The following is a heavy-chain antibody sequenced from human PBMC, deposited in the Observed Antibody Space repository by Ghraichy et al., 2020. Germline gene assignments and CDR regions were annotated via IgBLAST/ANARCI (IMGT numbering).Heavy chain of an antibody. CDR3: ARNYYDSSGYYYDAFDI. V-gene: IGHV4-61*01. CDR1: GGSVSSGSYY. Sequence: SETLSLTCTVSGGSVSSGSYYWSWIRQPPGKGLEWIGYIYYSGSTNYNPSLKSRVTISVDTSKNQFSLKLSSVTAADTAVYYCARNYYDSSGYYYDAFDIWGQGTMVTVSS. D-gene: IGHD3-22*01. CDR2: IYYSGST. J-gene: IGHJ3*02.